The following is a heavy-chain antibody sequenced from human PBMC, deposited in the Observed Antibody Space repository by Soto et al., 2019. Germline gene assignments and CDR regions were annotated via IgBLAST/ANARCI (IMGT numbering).Heavy chain of an antibody. CDR3: AHTGRTYDILTGYYNY. CDR2: ISYDGSNK. CDR1: GFTFSSYG. Sequence: GGSLRLSCAASGFTFSSYGMHWVRQAPGKGLEWVAVISYDGSNKYYADSVKGRFTISRDNSKNTLYLQMNSLRAEDTAVYYCAHTGRTYDILTGYYNYWGQGTLVTVSS. D-gene: IGHD3-9*01. V-gene: IGHV3-30*03. J-gene: IGHJ4*02.